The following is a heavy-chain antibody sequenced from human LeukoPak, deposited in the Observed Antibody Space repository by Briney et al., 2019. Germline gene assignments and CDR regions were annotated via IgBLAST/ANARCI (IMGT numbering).Heavy chain of an antibody. CDR3: ARASWGSGYPLFDY. CDR2: INPNSGGT. J-gene: IGHJ4*02. D-gene: IGHD3-22*01. Sequence: ASVKVSCKASGYTFTGYYMHWVGQAPGQGLEWMGWINPNSGGTNYAQKFQGRVTMTRDTSISTAYMELSRLRSDDTAVYYCARASWGSGYPLFDYWGQGTLVTVSS. V-gene: IGHV1-2*02. CDR1: GYTFTGYY.